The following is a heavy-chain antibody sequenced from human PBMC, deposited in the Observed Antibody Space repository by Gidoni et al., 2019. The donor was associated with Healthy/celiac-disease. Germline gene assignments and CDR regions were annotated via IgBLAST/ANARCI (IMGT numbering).Heavy chain of an antibody. J-gene: IGHJ4*02. CDR1: GGTFSSYA. Sequence: QVQLVQSGAEVKKPGSSVKVSCTAAGGTFSSYAISWVRQAPGQGLEWMGGSIPIFGTANYAQKFQGRVTITADESTSTAYMELSSLRSEDTAVYYCARAEMATKGGEDYWGQGTLVTVSS. CDR2: SIPIFGTA. V-gene: IGHV1-69*01. D-gene: IGHD3-10*01. CDR3: ARAEMATKGGEDY.